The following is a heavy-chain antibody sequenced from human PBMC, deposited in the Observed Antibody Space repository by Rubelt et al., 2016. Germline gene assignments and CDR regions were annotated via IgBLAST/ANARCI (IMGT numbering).Heavy chain of an antibody. D-gene: IGHD6-19*01. Sequence: QVQLVQSGAEVKKPGASVKVSCKASGYTFTGYYMHWVRQAPGQGLEWVGRINPNSGGTNYAQKLQGRVAMTRDTSITTAYMELSRLISDDTAVFYCARESSSGWYIDYWGQGTLVTVSS. CDR2: INPNSGGT. V-gene: IGHV1-2*06. J-gene: IGHJ4*02. CDR3: ARESSSGWYIDY. CDR1: GYTFTGYY.